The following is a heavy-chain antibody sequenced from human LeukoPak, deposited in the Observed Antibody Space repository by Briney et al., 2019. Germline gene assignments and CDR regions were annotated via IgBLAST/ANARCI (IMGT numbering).Heavy chain of an antibody. V-gene: IGHV1-2*06. J-gene: IGHJ6*03. Sequence: GASVKVSCKASGYTFTGYYMHWVRQAPGQGLEWMGRINPNSGGTNYAQKFQGRVTMTRDTSISTAYMELSRLRSDDTAVYYCARGAQVAGTFYYYYKDVWGKGTTVTVSS. CDR1: GYTFTGYY. CDR3: ARGAQVAGTFYYYYKDV. CDR2: INPNSGGT. D-gene: IGHD6-19*01.